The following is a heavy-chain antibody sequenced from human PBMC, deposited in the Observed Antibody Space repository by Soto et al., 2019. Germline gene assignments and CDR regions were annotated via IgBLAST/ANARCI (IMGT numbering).Heavy chain of an antibody. D-gene: IGHD6-19*01. CDR2: IYHSGST. J-gene: IGHJ3*02. Sequence: SETLSLTCTVSGGSIGTYYWSWLRQPPGKGLEWIGYIYHSGSTNYNPSLKSRVTISVDKSKNQFSLRLSSVTAADTAVYYCSRHGYSSGWSDAFDIWGQGTMVTVSS. CDR1: GGSIGTYY. V-gene: IGHV4-59*08. CDR3: SRHGYSSGWSDAFDI.